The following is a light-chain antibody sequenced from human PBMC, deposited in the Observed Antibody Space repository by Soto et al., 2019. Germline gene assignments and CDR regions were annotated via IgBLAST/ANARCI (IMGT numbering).Light chain of an antibody. J-gene: IGLJ2*01. V-gene: IGLV1-44*01. Sequence: QAVVTQPPSTSGTPGQRVVISCYGSSSNIGSNTVNWYQQLPGATPKLLIYDDGQRPSGVPDRFSGSKSGTSASLAISGLQSDDEADYHCAAWDDSVNGPVFGGGTKLTVL. CDR2: DDG. CDR1: SSNIGSNT. CDR3: AAWDDSVNGPV.